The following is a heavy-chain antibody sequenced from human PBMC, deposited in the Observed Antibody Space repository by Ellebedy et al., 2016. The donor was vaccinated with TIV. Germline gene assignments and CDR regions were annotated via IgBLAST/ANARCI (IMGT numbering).Heavy chain of an antibody. J-gene: IGHJ6*02. V-gene: IGHV4-59*01. CDR2: IHYSGST. Sequence: SETLSLTCTVSGGSMKNYYWTWIRQTPGKGLEWIGYIHYSGSTHYNSSLKSRVTISVDTSKTQLSLKLTSVTAADTAVYYCAGVAGPGTWINGMDVWGQGSTVTVSS. CDR3: AGVAGPGTWINGMDV. CDR1: GGSMKNYY. D-gene: IGHD6-13*01.